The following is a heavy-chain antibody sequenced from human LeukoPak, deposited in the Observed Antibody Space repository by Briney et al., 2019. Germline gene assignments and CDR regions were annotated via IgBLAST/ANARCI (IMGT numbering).Heavy chain of an antibody. V-gene: IGHV1-69*01. CDR1: GGTFSSYA. J-gene: IGHJ4*02. CDR2: IIPIFGTA. Sequence: SVKVSCKASGGTFSSYAISWVRQAPGQGLEWMGGIIPIFGTANYAQKFQGRVTITAGESTSTAYMELSSLRSEDTAVYYCASSVPAARYYFDYWGQGTLVTVSS. D-gene: IGHD2-2*01. CDR3: ASSVPAARYYFDY.